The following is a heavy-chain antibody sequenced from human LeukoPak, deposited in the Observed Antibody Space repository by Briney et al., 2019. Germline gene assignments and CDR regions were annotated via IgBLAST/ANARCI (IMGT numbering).Heavy chain of an antibody. D-gene: IGHD3-22*01. CDR1: GFTFSSYG. J-gene: IGHJ4*02. Sequence: GGSLRLSCAASGFTFSSYGMHWVRQAPGKGLEWVAVISYDGSNKYYADSVKGRFTISRDNSRNTLYLQMNSLRAEDTAVYYCAKDRHYYDSSGSIGDWGQGTLVTVSS. CDR3: AKDRHYYDSSGSIGD. V-gene: IGHV3-30*18. CDR2: ISYDGSNK.